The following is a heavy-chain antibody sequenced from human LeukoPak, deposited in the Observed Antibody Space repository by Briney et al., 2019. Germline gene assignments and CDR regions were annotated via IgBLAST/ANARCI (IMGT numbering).Heavy chain of an antibody. V-gene: IGHV4-39*01. Sequence: PSETLSLTCTVSGGSISSGGYYWSWIRQPPGGGLEWIGSIYYSGRTYYNPSLKSRVTISVDTSKNQFSLTLSSVTAADTAVYYCARHDGTVTLNWFDPWGQGTLVTVSS. CDR2: IYYSGRT. CDR3: ARHDGTVTLNWFDP. CDR1: GGSISSGGYY. D-gene: IGHD1-1*01. J-gene: IGHJ5*02.